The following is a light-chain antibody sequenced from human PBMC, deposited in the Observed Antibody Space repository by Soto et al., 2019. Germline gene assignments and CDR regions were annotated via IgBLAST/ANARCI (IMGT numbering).Light chain of an antibody. CDR1: QSVSSY. V-gene: IGKV3-11*01. CDR3: QQRSNWPT. J-gene: IGKJ5*01. Sequence: EIVLTQSPGTLSLSPGEGATPSCRASQSVSSYLAWYQQKPGQAPRLLIYDASNRATGIPARFSGSGSGTDFTLTISSLEPEDFAVYYCQQRSNWPTFGQGTRLEIK. CDR2: DAS.